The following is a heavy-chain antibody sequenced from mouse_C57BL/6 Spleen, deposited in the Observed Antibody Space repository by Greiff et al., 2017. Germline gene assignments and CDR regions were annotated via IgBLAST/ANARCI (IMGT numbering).Heavy chain of an antibody. V-gene: IGHV7-3*01. Sequence: EVKLVESGGGLVQPGGSLSLSCAASGFTFTDYYMSWVRQPPGKALEWVGFIRNKANGYTTEYSASVKGRFTISRDNSQSILYLQMNALRAEDSATYYCASLYYYGSSYVWYFDVWGTGTTVTVSS. CDR2: IRNKANGYTT. D-gene: IGHD1-1*01. J-gene: IGHJ1*03. CDR1: GFTFTDYY. CDR3: ASLYYYGSSYVWYFDV.